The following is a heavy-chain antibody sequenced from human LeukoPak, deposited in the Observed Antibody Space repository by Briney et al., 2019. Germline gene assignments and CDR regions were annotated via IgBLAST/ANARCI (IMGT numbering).Heavy chain of an antibody. CDR2: ITSSNNYI. V-gene: IGHV3-21*01. CDR1: GFTFSTYS. CDR3: ARGLRDRYGMDV. Sequence: GGSLRLSCAGSGFTFSTYSMNWVRQAPGKGLEWVSSITSSNNYIYYADSMKGRFTVSRDNAKNTLYLQMHSLRVEDTAMYYCARGLRDRYGMDVWGQGTTVTVSS. J-gene: IGHJ6*02.